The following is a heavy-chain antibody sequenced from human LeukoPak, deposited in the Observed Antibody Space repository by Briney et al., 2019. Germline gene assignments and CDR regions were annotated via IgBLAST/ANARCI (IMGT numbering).Heavy chain of an antibody. V-gene: IGHV3-21*01. CDR3: AREVVTALVWFDP. Sequence: PGGSLRLSCAASGFTSSSYSMNWVRQAPGKGLEWVSSISSSSSYIYYADSVKGRFTISRDNAKNSLYLQMNSLRAEDTAVYYCAREVVTALVWFDPWGQGTLVTVSS. CDR1: GFTSSSYS. CDR2: ISSSSSYI. J-gene: IGHJ5*02. D-gene: IGHD4-23*01.